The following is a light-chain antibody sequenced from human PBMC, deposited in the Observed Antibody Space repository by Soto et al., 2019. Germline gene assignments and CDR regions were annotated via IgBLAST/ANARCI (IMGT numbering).Light chain of an antibody. CDR1: QTVNRNY. CDR2: GVS. V-gene: IGKV3-20*01. CDR3: QQYIDSPRT. Sequence: EIVLTQSPGTLALSLGDGATLSCRASQTVNRNYLAWYLQKPGQPPRLLIYGVSNRATGVPDRFSGGGSGTEFTLTIVRLEPDDFGTYYCQQYIDSPRTVGQGTRVEVK. J-gene: IGKJ1*01.